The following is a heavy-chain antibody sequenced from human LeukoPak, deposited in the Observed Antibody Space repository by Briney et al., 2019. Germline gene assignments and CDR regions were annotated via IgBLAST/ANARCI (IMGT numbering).Heavy chain of an antibody. CDR1: GFTFSSNW. V-gene: IGHV3-7*01. CDR3: ARDVRWQQLDY. D-gene: IGHD6-13*01. J-gene: IGHJ4*02. Sequence: GGSLRLSCAASGFTFSSNWMSWVRQAPGKGLEWVANIKQDGSEKYYVDSVKGRFTISRDNAKNSLYLQMNSLRPQDTAVYYCARDVRWQQLDYWGQGTLVTVSS. CDR2: IKQDGSEK.